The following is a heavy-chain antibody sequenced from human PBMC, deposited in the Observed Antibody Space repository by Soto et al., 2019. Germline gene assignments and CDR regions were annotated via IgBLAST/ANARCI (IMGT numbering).Heavy chain of an antibody. CDR1: GYTFTSYG. D-gene: IGHD3-3*01. V-gene: IGHV1-18*01. CDR3: ARDRYTDFWSGYTYNWFDP. CDR2: ISAYNGNT. J-gene: IGHJ5*02. Sequence: QVQLVQSGAEVKKPGASVKVSCKASGYTFTSYGISWVRQAPGQGLEWMGWISAYNGNTNYAQKLQGRVTMNTDTSTSTAYMELRSLRSDDTAVYYCARDRYTDFWSGYTYNWFDPWGQGTLVTVSS.